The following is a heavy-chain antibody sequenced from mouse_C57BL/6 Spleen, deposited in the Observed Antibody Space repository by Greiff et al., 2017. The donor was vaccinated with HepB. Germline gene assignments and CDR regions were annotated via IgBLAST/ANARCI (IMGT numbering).Heavy chain of an antibody. CDR2: IWSGGST. V-gene: IGHV2-2*01. CDR1: GFSLTSYG. CDR3: ARKGARIYYGSNYAMDY. J-gene: IGHJ4*01. Sequence: VKLQESGPGLVQPSQSLSITCTVSGFSLTSYGVHWVRQSPGKGLEWLGVIWSGGSTDYNAAFISRLSISKDNSKSQVFFKMNSLQADDTAIYYCARKGARIYYGSNYAMDYWGQGTSVTVSS. D-gene: IGHD1-1*01.